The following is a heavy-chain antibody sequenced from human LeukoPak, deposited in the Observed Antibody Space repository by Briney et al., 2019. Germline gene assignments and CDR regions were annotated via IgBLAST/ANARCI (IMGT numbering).Heavy chain of an antibody. CDR2: IKEDGSKK. D-gene: IGHD3-22*01. J-gene: IGHJ4*02. CDR3: ATPLDYYDSSGYHQGGD. V-gene: IGHV3-7*03. Sequence: GGSLRLSCAASGFTFSSHWMTWVRQAPGKGLEWVANIKEDGSKKNYVDSVKGRFTISRDNAKNSLYLQMNSLRAEDTAVYHCATPLDYYDSSGYHQGGDWGQGTLVTVSS. CDR1: GFTFSSHW.